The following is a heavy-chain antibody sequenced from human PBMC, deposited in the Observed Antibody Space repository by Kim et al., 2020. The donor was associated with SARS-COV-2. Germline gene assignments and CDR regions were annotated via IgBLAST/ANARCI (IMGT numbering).Heavy chain of an antibody. J-gene: IGHJ6*02. CDR1: GFTFSSYS. D-gene: IGHD3-10*01. Sequence: GGSLRLSCGDSGFTFSSYSMSWVRQAPGKGLEWVSYISSSGSTIYYADSVRGRFTISRDNAKNSLSLQMNSLRDEDTAIYYCARGRGSGSYYQYGMYVWGQGTTVTVSS. CDR3: ARGRGSGSYYQYGMYV. CDR2: ISSSGSTI. V-gene: IGHV3-48*02.